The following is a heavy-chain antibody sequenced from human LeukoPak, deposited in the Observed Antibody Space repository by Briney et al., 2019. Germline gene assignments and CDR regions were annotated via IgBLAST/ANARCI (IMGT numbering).Heavy chain of an antibody. Sequence: SETLSLTCTVSGGSISTYYWSWIRQPPGKGLEWIGYIYYSGSTNYNPSLESRVTISVDTSNNQFSLKLSSVTAADTAVYYCARLEGSGAFWGQGTLVTVSS. CDR3: ARLEGSGAF. J-gene: IGHJ4*02. CDR2: IYYSGST. V-gene: IGHV4-59*08. D-gene: IGHD6-19*01. CDR1: GGSISTYY.